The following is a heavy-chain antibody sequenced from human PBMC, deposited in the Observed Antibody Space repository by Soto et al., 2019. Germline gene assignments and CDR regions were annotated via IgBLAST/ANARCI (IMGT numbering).Heavy chain of an antibody. D-gene: IGHD6-19*01. CDR3: ASRSSGWYFDY. V-gene: IGHV3-23*01. CDR2: ISGSGGST. J-gene: IGHJ4*02. CDR1: GFTFSNYA. Sequence: GGSLRLSCAASGFTFSNYAISWVRQAPGKGLEWVSIISGSGGSTYYADSVKGRFIISRDNSKNTLYLQMNSLRAEDTAVYYCASRSSGWYFDYCGQGTLVTVSS.